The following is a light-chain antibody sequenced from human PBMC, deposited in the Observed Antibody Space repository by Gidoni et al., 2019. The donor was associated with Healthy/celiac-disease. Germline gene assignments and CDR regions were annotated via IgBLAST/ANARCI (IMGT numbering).Light chain of an antibody. Sequence: EIVLTQSPCTLSLSPGEGVTLSCLASQSVNSDYLAWYQKKPGQAPKVLIAGASTRVTGGPDRFSGSGSGTDFTLTISRLEPEDFAVYYCQQYGRSPRPFGQGTRVEIK. CDR1: QSVNSDY. CDR2: GAS. CDR3: QQYGRSPRP. V-gene: IGKV3-20*01. J-gene: IGKJ1*01.